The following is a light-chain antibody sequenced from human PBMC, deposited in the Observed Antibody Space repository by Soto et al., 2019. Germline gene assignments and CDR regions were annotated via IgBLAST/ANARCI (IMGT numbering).Light chain of an antibody. Sequence: ETVMTQSPATLSVSPGERATLSCRTSQRVSYNLAWYQQKPGQAPRLLIYSASTRATGIPARFSGSGSGTEFTLTISSLQSEDFGVYYCQQYNNWPGRAFGQGTKLEIK. J-gene: IGKJ2*01. CDR3: QQYNNWPGRA. CDR1: QRVSYN. V-gene: IGKV3-15*01. CDR2: SAS.